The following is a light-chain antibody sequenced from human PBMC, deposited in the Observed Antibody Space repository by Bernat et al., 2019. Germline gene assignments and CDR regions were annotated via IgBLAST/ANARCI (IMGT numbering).Light chain of an antibody. J-gene: IGKJ1*01. CDR2: KAS. Sequence: DIQMTQSPSTLSASVGDRVTITCRASQSISSWLAWYQQKPGKAPKLLIYKASSLESGVPSRFSGSGSGTEFTLTSSSLQPDDFATHYCQQYNSYSPAFGQGTKVEIK. CDR1: QSISSW. V-gene: IGKV1-5*03. CDR3: QQYNSYSPA.